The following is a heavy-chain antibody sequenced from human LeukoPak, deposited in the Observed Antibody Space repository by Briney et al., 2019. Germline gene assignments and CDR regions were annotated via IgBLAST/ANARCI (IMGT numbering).Heavy chain of an antibody. J-gene: IGHJ1*01. D-gene: IGHD5-24*01. CDR1: GVTFSDYA. CDR2: ISGSGSPT. CDR3: ARDLDDYNTQPPVFQY. V-gene: IGHV3-23*01. Sequence: GGSLRLSCAASGVTFSDYAMSWVRQAPGEGLEWVSSISGSGSPTYFVDPVKGRFTISRDNSKNTLYQQMNSLRVGDTAVYYGARDLDDYNTQPPVFQYWGQGTLVTVSS.